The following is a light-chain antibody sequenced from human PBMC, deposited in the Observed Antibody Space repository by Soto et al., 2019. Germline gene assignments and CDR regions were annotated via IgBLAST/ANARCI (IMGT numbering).Light chain of an antibody. CDR1: QSVGTF. CDR2: DAS. CDR3: QQCYTWPQWP. V-gene: IGKV3-11*01. J-gene: IGKJ1*01. Sequence: GLKQSPATLSLSPGERATTSWSASQSVGTFCSWYQHKPGQAPRLLIYDASYRATGISPRFSGSGSGTDFTLTTSSLEPEDFAVYYCQQCYTWPQWPFGQGTKLDIK.